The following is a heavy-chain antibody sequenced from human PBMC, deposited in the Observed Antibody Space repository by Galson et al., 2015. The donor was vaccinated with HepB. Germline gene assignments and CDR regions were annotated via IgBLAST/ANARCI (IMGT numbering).Heavy chain of an antibody. V-gene: IGHV3-23*01. CDR1: GFIFRHHA. CDR3: VKEGSWFGGDWFDP. CDR2: INGRGSTS. D-gene: IGHD3-16*01. J-gene: IGHJ5*02. Sequence: SLRLSCAGSGFIFRHHAMTWIRQAPGKGLEWVSGINGRGSTSSYSDAVKGRFSISRDNSKATVFLLMDNLRAEDTAAYYCVKEGSWFGGDWFDPWGQGALVTVS.